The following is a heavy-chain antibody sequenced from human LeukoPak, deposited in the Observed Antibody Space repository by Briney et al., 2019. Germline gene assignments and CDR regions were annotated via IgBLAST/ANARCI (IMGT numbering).Heavy chain of an antibody. CDR1: GFTFSSYS. CDR2: IRTSSSYI. CDR3: ASYGPRWFDY. V-gene: IGHV3-21*01. Sequence: GGSLRLSCAASGFTFSSYSMNWVRQAPGKGLEWVSSIRTSSSYIYYADSVKGRFTIARDNAKNSLYLQMNSLRAEDTALYYCASYGPRWFDYWGQGTLVTVSS. J-gene: IGHJ4*02. D-gene: IGHD3-10*01.